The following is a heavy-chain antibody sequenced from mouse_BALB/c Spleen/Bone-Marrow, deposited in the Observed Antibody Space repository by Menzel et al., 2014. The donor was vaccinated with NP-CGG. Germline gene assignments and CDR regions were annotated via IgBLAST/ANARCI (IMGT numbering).Heavy chain of an antibody. V-gene: IGHV14-3*02. J-gene: IGHJ3*01. CDR3: ATYYRYDRRFAY. Sequence: EVQRVESGAELVKPGASVELSCTASGFNIKDTYMHWVKQRPEQGLEWIGRIDPANGNTKYDPKFQGKATITADTSSNTAYLQLSSLTSEDTAVYYCATYYRYDRRFAYWGQGTLVPVSA. CDR1: GFNIKDTY. D-gene: IGHD2-14*01. CDR2: IDPANGNT.